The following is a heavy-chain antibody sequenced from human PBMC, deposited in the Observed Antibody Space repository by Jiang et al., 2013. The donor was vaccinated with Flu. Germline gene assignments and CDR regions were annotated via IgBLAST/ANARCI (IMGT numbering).Heavy chain of an antibody. D-gene: IGHD2-2*01. CDR1: GGSFSGYY. CDR3: ARCPIVVPAAIGGRRPDYYYYMDV. V-gene: IGHV4-34*01. CDR2: INHSGST. Sequence: TCAVYGGSFSGYYWSWIRQPPGKGLEWIGEINHSGSTNYNPSLKSRVTISVDTSKNQFSLKLSSVTAADTAVYYCARCPIVVPAAIGGRRPDYYYYMDVWGKGTTVTVSS. J-gene: IGHJ6*03.